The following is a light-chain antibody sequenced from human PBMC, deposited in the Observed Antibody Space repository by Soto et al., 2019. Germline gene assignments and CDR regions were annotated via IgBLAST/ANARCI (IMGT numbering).Light chain of an antibody. V-gene: IGLV2-14*01. CDR2: AVS. CDR3: SSYTSDSSYV. J-gene: IGLJ1*01. Sequence: QCAPTHPASVSWSPGQSITISCTGTSSDVGLYDYVSWYQQHPGKAPQLMIYAVSNRPSGVSNRFSASKSGNTASLFISGLQAEDEADYYCSSYTSDSSYVFGSGTKVTVL. CDR1: SSDVGLYDY.